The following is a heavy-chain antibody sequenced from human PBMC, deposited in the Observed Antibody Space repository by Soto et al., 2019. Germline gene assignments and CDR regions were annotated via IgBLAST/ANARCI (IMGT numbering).Heavy chain of an antibody. CDR3: ARESKWYGGQYFQD. D-gene: IGHD2-8*01. CDR2: ISGSGDKT. J-gene: IGHJ1*01. CDR1: GFTFKYYA. V-gene: IGHV3-23*01. Sequence: EVQLLQSGGGLAQPGTSLRLSYAASGFTFKYYAMTWVRQAPGKGLEWVSTISGSGDKTDYADSVKGRFRVSRDNSKDTLYLQMDSLRADDTAVYYCARESKWYGGQYFQDWGQGTLVTVSS.